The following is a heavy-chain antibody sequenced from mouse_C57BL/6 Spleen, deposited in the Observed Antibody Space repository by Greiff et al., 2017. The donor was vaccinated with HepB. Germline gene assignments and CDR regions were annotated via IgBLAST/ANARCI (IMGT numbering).Heavy chain of an antibody. D-gene: IGHD1-1*01. Sequence: QVQLQQSGPGLVQPSQSLSITCTVPGFSLTSYGVHWVRQSPGKGLEWLGVIWSGGSTDYNAAFISRLSISKDNSKSQVFFKMNSLQADDTAIYYCARAGVRSYWYFDVWGTGTTVTVSS. J-gene: IGHJ1*03. CDR1: GFSLTSYG. CDR3: ARAGVRSYWYFDV. CDR2: IWSGGST. V-gene: IGHV2-2*01.